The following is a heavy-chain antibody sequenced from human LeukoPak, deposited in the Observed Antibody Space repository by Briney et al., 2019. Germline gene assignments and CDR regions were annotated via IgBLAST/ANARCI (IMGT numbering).Heavy chain of an antibody. CDR3: AREGLTIDY. J-gene: IGHJ4*02. D-gene: IGHD1-14*01. CDR2: ITDSGDGT. V-gene: IGHV3-23*01. Sequence: QAGGSLRLSCAASGFTFSSSAMSWVRQAPGKGLEWVSSITDSGDGTYYADSMKGRFTISRDNSKNTLYLQMNSLRAEDTAVYYCAREGLTIDYWGQGTLVTVSS. CDR1: GFTFSSSA.